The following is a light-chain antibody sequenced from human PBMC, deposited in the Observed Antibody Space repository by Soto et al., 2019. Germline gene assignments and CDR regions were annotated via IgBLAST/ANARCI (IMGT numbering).Light chain of an antibody. J-gene: IGKJ1*01. V-gene: IGKV3-11*01. Sequence: EVVLTQSPATLSLSPGERATLSCRASQSISNYLAWYQQKPGQAPRLLIYDVFNRATDVPARFSVSGSGTDFTLTIGSLEPEDFAVYYCQHRSSWPRRFGQGTKVEIK. CDR1: QSISNY. CDR3: QHRSSWPRR. CDR2: DVF.